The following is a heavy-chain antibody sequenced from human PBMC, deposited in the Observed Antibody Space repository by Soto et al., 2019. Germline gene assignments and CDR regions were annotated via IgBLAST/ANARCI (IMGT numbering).Heavy chain of an antibody. Sequence: SVKVSFKASGGTFSSYAISWVRQAPGQGLEWMGGIIPIFGTANYAQKFRGRVTITADESTSTAYMELSSLRSEDTAVYYCARSYCTNGVCYKSYYYGMDVWGQGTTVTVSS. CDR1: GGTFSSYA. CDR3: ARSYCTNGVCYKSYYYGMDV. CDR2: IIPIFGTA. V-gene: IGHV1-69*13. D-gene: IGHD2-8*01. J-gene: IGHJ6*02.